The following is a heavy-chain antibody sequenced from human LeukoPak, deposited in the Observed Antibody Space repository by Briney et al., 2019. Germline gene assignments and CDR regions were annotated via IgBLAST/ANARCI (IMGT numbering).Heavy chain of an antibody. CDR3: ARDCWDYGSGSYCGIDY. J-gene: IGHJ4*02. D-gene: IGHD3-10*01. CDR2: ISSSGSYI. Sequence: PGGSLRLSCAASGFTFSSYSTDWVRQAPGKGLEWVSSISSSGSYIYYADSVKGRFTISRDNAKNSLYLRMNSLRAEDTAVYYCARDCWDYGSGSYCGIDYWGQGTLVTVSS. V-gene: IGHV3-21*01. CDR1: GFTFSSYS.